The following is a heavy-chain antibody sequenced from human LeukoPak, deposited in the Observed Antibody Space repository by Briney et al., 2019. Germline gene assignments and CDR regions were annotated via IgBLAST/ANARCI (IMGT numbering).Heavy chain of an antibody. J-gene: IGHJ6*03. D-gene: IGHD6-19*01. CDR1: GFTFSGSA. CDR2: IRSKANSYAT. CDR3: LAVAGPTRYYYYYYMDV. Sequence: PGGSLKPSCAASGFTFSGSAMHWVRQASGKGLEWVGRIRSKANSYATAYAASVKGRFTISRDDSKNTAYLQMNSLKTEDTAVYYCLAVAGPTRYYYYYYMDVWGKGTTVTISS. V-gene: IGHV3-73*01.